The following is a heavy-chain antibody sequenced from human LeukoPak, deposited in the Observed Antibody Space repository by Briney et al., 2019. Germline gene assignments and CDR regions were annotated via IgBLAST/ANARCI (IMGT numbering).Heavy chain of an antibody. CDR2: IYTSGST. CDR1: GGSISSGSDY. D-gene: IGHD3-22*01. V-gene: IGHV4-61*02. Sequence: KPSETLSLTCAVSGGSISSGSDYWSWIRQPAGKGLEWIGRIYTSGSTNYNPSLKSRVTISVDTSKNQFSLKLSSVTAADTAVYYCAREGFVRTYYYDSSGENWFDPWGQGTLVTVSS. CDR3: AREGFVRTYYYDSSGENWFDP. J-gene: IGHJ5*02.